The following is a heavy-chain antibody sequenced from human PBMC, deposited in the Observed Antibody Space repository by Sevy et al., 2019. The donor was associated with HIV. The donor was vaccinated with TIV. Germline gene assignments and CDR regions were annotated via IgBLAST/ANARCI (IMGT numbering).Heavy chain of an antibody. CDR1: GFTFSQYG. J-gene: IGHJ4*02. CDR2: IRYDGSDE. V-gene: IGHV3-30*02. D-gene: IGHD3-9*01. Sequence: GGSLRLSCAATGFTFSQYGMEWVHQAPGKGLEWVAFIRYDGSDEYYADFVKGRFTISRDNSKSTLYLQMNSLRTEDTAVYYCASDILTGSDYWGQGTLVTVSS. CDR3: ASDILTGSDY.